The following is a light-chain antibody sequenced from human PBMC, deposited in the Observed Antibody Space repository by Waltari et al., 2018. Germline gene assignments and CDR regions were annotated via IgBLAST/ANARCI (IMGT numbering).Light chain of an antibody. Sequence: SALTQPAYVAGSHVQSFTISCTGTSSEAGGYNYVSWYPQHPGKATKLMIYEVSNRPSGVSNRFSGSKSGNTASLTISGLQAEDEADYYCSSYTSSSTLVFGGGTQLTVL. CDR3: SSYTSSSTLV. CDR1: SSEAGGYNY. J-gene: IGLJ2*01. CDR2: EVS. V-gene: IGLV2-14*01.